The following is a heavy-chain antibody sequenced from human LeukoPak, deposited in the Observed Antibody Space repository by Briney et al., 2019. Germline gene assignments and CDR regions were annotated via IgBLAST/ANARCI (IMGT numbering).Heavy chain of an antibody. D-gene: IGHD5-12*01. CDR3: ASVKYSGYDYYFDY. CDR2: INHSGST. V-gene: IGHV4-34*01. J-gene: IGHJ4*02. CDR1: GGSFSGYY. Sequence: SETLSLTCAVYGGSFSGYYWSWIRQPPGKGLEWIGEINHSGSTNYNPSLKSRVTISVDKSKNQFSLKLSSVTAADTAVYYCASVKYSGYDYYFDYWGQGTLVTVSS.